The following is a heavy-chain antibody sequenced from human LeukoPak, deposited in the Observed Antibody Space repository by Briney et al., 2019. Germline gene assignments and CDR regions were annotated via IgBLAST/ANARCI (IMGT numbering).Heavy chain of an antibody. V-gene: IGHV4-4*07. D-gene: IGHD2-2*01. CDR2: IYTSGST. CDR3: VRELRGDIVVVPAAMCWFDP. CDR1: GGSISSYY. J-gene: IGHJ5*02. Sequence: SETLSLTCTVSGGSISSYYWSWIRQPAGKGLEWIGRIYTSGSTNYNPSLKSRVTMSVDTSKNQFSLKLSSVTAADTAVYYCVRELRGDIVVVPAAMCWFDPWGQGTLVTVSS.